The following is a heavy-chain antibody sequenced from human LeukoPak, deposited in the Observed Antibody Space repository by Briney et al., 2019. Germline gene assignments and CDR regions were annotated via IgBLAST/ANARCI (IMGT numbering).Heavy chain of an antibody. J-gene: IGHJ4*02. V-gene: IGHV3-30*18. Sequence: PGGSLRLSCAASGFTFSSYGMHWVRQAPGKGLEWVAVISYDGSNKYYADSVKGRFTISRDNSKNTLYLQMNSLRAEDTAVYYCAKGHGFDYWGQGTLVTVSS. CDR1: GFTFSSYG. CDR3: AKGHGFDY. CDR2: ISYDGSNK.